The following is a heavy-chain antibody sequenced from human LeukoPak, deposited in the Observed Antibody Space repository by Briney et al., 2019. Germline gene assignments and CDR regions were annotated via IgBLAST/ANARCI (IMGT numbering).Heavy chain of an antibody. CDR1: GGSISSYY. CDR3: ARTIQYYDILTGYYGPYGMDV. Sequence: SETLSLTCTVSGGSISSYYWSWIRQPPGKGLDWIGYIYYSGRTNYNPSLKSRVTISVDTSKNQFSLKLSSVTAADTAVYYCARTIQYYDILTGYYGPYGMDVWGQGTTATVSS. J-gene: IGHJ6*02. D-gene: IGHD3-9*01. V-gene: IGHV4-59*01. CDR2: IYYSGRT.